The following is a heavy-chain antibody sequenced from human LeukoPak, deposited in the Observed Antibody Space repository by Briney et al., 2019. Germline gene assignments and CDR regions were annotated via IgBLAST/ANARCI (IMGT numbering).Heavy chain of an antibody. CDR1: GGSISSGGYS. CDR3: ARGGFNTSDYYYHDAFDI. J-gene: IGHJ3*02. D-gene: IGHD3-22*01. V-gene: IGHV4-30-2*01. Sequence: PSETLSLTCVVSGGSISSGGYSRSWLRQPPGKGLEWIGYIYHSGATYYNPSLKSRVTMSVDRSKNQFSLNLTSVTAADAAVYYCARGGFNTSDYYYHDAFDIWGQGTMVTVSS. CDR2: IYHSGAT.